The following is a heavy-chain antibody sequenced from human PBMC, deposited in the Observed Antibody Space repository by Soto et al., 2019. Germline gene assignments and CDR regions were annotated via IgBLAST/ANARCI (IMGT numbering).Heavy chain of an antibody. J-gene: IGHJ6*02. CDR3: ARDLRATAYYGMDV. D-gene: IGHD4-4*01. V-gene: IGHV1-18*01. CDR1: GYTFTSYG. Sequence: ASVKVSCKASGYTFTSYGISWVRQAPGQGLEWMGWISAYNGNTNYAQKLQGRVTITADESTSTAYMELSSLRSEDTAVYYCARDLRATAYYGMDVWGQGTTVTVSS. CDR2: ISAYNGNT.